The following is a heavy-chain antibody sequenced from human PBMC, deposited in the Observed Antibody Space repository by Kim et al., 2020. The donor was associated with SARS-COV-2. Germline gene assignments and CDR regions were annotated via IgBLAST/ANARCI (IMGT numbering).Heavy chain of an antibody. Sequence: GGSLRLSCAASGFTFSDHYMHWVRQAPGKGLEWISYISGSATYTNYAESVKGRFTISRDNAKNSLFLQMNSLRADDTAVYYCAREEKRSPKTFYYWGQGT. CDR3: AREEKRSPKTFYY. D-gene: IGHD2-15*01. CDR2: ISGSATYT. J-gene: IGHJ4*02. V-gene: IGHV3-11*05. CDR1: GFTFSDHY.